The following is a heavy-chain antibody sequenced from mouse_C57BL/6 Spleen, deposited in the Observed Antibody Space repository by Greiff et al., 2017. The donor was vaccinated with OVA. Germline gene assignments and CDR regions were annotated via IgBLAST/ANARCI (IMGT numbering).Heavy chain of an antibody. V-gene: IGHV1-54*01. CDR3: ARSITTVVAREFAY. Sequence: VQLQESGAELVRPGTSVKVSCKASGYAFTNYLIEWVKQRPGQGLEWIGVINPGSGGTNYNEKFKGKATLTADKSSSTAYMQLSSLTSEDSAVYFCARSITTVVAREFAYWGQGTLVTVSA. CDR1: GYAFTNYL. D-gene: IGHD1-1*01. CDR2: INPGSGGT. J-gene: IGHJ3*01.